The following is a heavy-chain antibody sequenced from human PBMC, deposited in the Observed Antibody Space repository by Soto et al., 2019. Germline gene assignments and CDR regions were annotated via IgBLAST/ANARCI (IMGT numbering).Heavy chain of an antibody. Sequence: QVQLVQSGAEVKKPGASVKVSCKASGYIFTGYYIHWVRQAPGQGLEWMGWINPNSGTNYAQKFQGRVTMTRDTSMSTLYMELSRLRSDDTAVYYCATRQPSGRDAFHIWGQGTKVTVSS. J-gene: IGHJ3*02. CDR3: ATRQPSGRDAFHI. CDR1: GYIFTGYY. D-gene: IGHD6-25*01. V-gene: IGHV1-2*02. CDR2: INPNSGT.